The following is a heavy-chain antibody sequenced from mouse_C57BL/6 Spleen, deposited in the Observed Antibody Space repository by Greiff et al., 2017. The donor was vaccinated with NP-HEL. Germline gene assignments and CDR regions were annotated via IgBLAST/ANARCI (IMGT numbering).Heavy chain of an antibody. Sequence: VQLQQSGPELVKPGASVKIPCKASGYTFTDYNMDWVKQSHGKSLEWIGDINPNNGGTIYNQKFKGKATLTVDKSSSTAYMELRSLTSEDTAVYYCARHGSSYNWYFDVWGTGTTVTVSS. CDR2: INPNNGGT. CDR1: GYTFTDYN. J-gene: IGHJ1*03. D-gene: IGHD1-1*01. CDR3: ARHGSSYNWYFDV. V-gene: IGHV1-18*01.